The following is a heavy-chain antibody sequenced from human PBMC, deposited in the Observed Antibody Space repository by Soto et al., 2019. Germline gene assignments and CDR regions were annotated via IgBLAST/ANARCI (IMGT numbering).Heavy chain of an antibody. Sequence: GASVKVSCKASGYTFTSYAMHWVRQAPGQRLEWMGWINAGNGNTKYSQKFQGRVTITRDTSASTAYMELSSLRSEDKAVYYCARLRSSGWYYFDYWGQGTMVTVYS. CDR1: GYTFTSYA. V-gene: IGHV1-3*01. CDR2: INAGNGNT. D-gene: IGHD6-19*01. CDR3: ARLRSSGWYYFDY. J-gene: IGHJ4*02.